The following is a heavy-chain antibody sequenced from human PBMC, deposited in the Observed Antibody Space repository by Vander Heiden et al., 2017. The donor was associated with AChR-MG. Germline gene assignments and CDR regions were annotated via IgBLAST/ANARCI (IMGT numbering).Heavy chain of an antibody. CDR2: ILYDGSEK. V-gene: IGHV3-30*18. CDR3: AKRGSGSYSDFDY. Sequence: QVQLVESGGGVVQPGRSLRLSCAASGFTFKIYGMHWVRQAPGKGLEWVAVILYDGSEKYYADSVKGRFTISRDNSKNTLYLQMNSLRTEDTAVYYCAKRGSGSYSDFDYWGQGTLVTVSS. J-gene: IGHJ4*02. CDR1: GFTFKIYG. D-gene: IGHD1-26*01.